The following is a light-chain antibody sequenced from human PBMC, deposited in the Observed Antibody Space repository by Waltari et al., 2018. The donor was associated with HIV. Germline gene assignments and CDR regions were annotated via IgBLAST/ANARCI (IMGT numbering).Light chain of an antibody. J-gene: IGKJ2*01. CDR2: WAS. CDR3: QQYYLVPYT. CDR1: QSLLYGSNNKNY. Sequence: DVVMTQSPDSLTVSVGERATLNCKSSQSLLYGSNNKNYLAWYQQRPGHRPKLLIYWASTRQCGVPDRFSGSGSGTDFSLTISSLQAEDVAVYYCQQYYLVPYTFGQGTKLEIK. V-gene: IGKV4-1*01.